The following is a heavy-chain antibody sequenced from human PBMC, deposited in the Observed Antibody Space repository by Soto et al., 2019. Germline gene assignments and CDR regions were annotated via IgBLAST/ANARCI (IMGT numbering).Heavy chain of an antibody. Sequence: GGSLRLSCGASGFTFSSYWMSWVRQAPGKGLEWVANIKQDGSKKHYVDAVKGRFTISRDNAKNSLYLQMKSLRAEDTAVYYCARAKHAYGDFDGIDYWGQGTLVTVSS. CDR2: IKQDGSKK. V-gene: IGHV3-7*02. J-gene: IGHJ4*02. D-gene: IGHD4-17*01. CDR3: ARAKHAYGDFDGIDY. CDR1: GFTFSSYW.